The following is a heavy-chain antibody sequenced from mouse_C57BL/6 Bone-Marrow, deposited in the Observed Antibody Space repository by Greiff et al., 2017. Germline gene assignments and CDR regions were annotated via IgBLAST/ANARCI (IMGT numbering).Heavy chain of an antibody. Sequence: QVQLQQSGAELAKPGASVKLSCKASGYTFTSYWMHWVKQRPGQGLEWIGYINPSSGYNKYNQKFKDKATLTADKSSSTAYMQLSSLTSEDSAVYYCARGRQRRLLDYWGQGTTLTVSS. CDR3: ARGRQRRLLDY. V-gene: IGHV1-7*01. CDR1: GYTFTSYW. D-gene: IGHD3-2*02. CDR2: INPSSGYN. J-gene: IGHJ2*01.